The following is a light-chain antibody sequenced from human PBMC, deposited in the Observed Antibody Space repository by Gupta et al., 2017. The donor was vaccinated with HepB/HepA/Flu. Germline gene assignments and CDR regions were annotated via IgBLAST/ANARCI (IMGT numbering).Light chain of an antibody. CDR2: SNN. J-gene: IGLJ3*02. CDR3: AAWDDSLNGV. V-gene: IGLV1-44*01. CDR1: SSNIGSNT. Sequence: QSVLTQPPSASGPPGQRVPISCSGSSSNIGSNTVNWYQQLPGTAPKVLIYSNNHRPSGVPDRFSGSKSGTAASLAISGLQSEDEADYYCAAWDDSLNGVFGGGTKLTVL.